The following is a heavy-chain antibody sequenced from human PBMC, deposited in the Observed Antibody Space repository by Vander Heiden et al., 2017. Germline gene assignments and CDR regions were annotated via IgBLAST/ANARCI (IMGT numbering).Heavy chain of an antibody. CDR3: ARSGGWDYFDH. Sequence: VHLQDSGPVLVMPPQTLSPSCSLSGGPIISAGSDWSWIRQPPGKGLEWIGSSFESGKTYYSPSLKNRMGISLDTSEGQFSLKLTSLTAADTAVYYCARSGGWDYFDHWGQGTLVIVSS. CDR1: GGPIISAGSD. J-gene: IGHJ4*02. D-gene: IGHD3-16*01. V-gene: IGHV4-31*03. CDR2: SFESGKT.